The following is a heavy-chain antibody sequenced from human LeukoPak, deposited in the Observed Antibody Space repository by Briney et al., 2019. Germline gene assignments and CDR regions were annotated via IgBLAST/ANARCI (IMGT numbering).Heavy chain of an antibody. V-gene: IGHV1-2*02. J-gene: IGHJ4*02. CDR2: VNPNRGDT. Sequence: GASVKVSCKASGYTFIDYYIHWVRQAPGQGLEWMGWVNPNRGDTNYAQKFQGRVTMTTNTSISTAYMDLTRVTSGDTAVYYCARGTSWGHYRGQGTLLTVSS. CDR1: GYTFIDYY. CDR3: ARGTSWGHY. D-gene: IGHD3-16*01.